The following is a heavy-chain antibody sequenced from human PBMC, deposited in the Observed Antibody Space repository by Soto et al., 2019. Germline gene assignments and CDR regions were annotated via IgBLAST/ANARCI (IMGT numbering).Heavy chain of an antibody. V-gene: IGHV4-39*01. Sequence: QLQLQESGPGLVKPSETLSLTCSVSGGSISSRTFWWAWIRQPPGTGLEWIGDMYYSGSSYSSPSLKSRVTRPVDTSKNQLSLKLNSVTAADTAVAYCARHPRDDYNYGGSGIFDYWGQGTLVTVSS. CDR2: MYYSGSS. CDR1: GGSISSRTFW. D-gene: IGHD4-4*01. CDR3: ARHPRDDYNYGGSGIFDY. J-gene: IGHJ4*02.